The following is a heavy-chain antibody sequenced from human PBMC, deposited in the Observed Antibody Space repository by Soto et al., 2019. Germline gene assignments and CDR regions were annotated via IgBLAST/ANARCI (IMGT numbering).Heavy chain of an antibody. Sequence: SETLSLTCTVPGGSISSSSYYWVWIRQPPGKGLEWIGSIYYSGSTYYNPSLKSRVTISVDTSKNQFSLKLSSVTAADTAVYYCARLVEYYDSSGYNWFDPWGQGTLVTVSS. CDR3: ARLVEYYDSSGYNWFDP. V-gene: IGHV4-39*01. CDR1: GGSISSSSYY. J-gene: IGHJ5*02. CDR2: IYYSGST. D-gene: IGHD3-22*01.